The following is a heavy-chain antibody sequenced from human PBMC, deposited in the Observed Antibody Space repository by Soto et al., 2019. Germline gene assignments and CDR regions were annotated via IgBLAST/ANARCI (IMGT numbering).Heavy chain of an antibody. D-gene: IGHD2-15*01. Sequence: GASVKVSCKASGYTFTSYAMHWVRQTPGQRLEWMGWINAGSGGTNYAQKFQGWVTMTRDTSISTAYMELSRLRSDDTAVYYCARRECSGGSCYDPGFDYWGQGTLVTVSS. CDR2: INAGSGGT. J-gene: IGHJ4*02. CDR3: ARRECSGGSCYDPGFDY. V-gene: IGHV1-2*04. CDR1: GYTFTSYA.